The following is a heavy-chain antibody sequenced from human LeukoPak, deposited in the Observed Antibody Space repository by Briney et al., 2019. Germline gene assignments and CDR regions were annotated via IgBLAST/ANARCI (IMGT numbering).Heavy chain of an antibody. D-gene: IGHD5-18*01. Sequence: PGGSLRLSCAASRFTFMNYGMHWVRQAPGKGLEWLAFIGNDGSNKNYADSVKGRFAISRDNAKNTLSLQMNSLRAEDTAVYYCAKDRIQLGSHTFDYWGQGTLVTVSS. J-gene: IGHJ4*02. V-gene: IGHV3-30*02. CDR3: AKDRIQLGSHTFDY. CDR2: IGNDGSNK. CDR1: RFTFMNYG.